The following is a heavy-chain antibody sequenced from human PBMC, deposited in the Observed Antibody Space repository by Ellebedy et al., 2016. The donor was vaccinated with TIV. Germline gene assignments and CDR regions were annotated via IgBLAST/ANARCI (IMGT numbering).Heavy chain of an antibody. CDR3: AKDVEVRQEGATTGIDY. V-gene: IGHV3-74*01. CDR1: GFTFSDYW. J-gene: IGHJ4*02. Sequence: GGSLRLSCVTSGFTFSDYWMHWVRQVPGKGLVWVSQINPDGTTTSFAESVKGRFTISRDNAKNSLYLQMNSLRDEDTAVYYCAKDVEVRQEGATTGIDYWGQGTLVTVSS. D-gene: IGHD1-26*01. CDR2: INPDGTTT.